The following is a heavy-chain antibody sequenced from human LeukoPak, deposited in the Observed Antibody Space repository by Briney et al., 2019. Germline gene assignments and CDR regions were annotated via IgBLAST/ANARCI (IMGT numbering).Heavy chain of an antibody. J-gene: IGHJ4*02. Sequence: GGSLRLSCAASGFTFSSYAMSWVRQAPGKGLEWVSAISGSGGSTYYADSVKGRFTISRDNSKNTLYLKMNSLRAEDTAVYYCAKDRAVAGFFDYWGQGTLVTVSS. CDR1: GFTFSSYA. V-gene: IGHV3-23*01. CDR3: AKDRAVAGFFDY. D-gene: IGHD6-19*01. CDR2: ISGSGGST.